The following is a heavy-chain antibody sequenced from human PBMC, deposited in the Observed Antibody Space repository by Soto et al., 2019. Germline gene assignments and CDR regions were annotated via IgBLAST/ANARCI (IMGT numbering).Heavy chain of an antibody. CDR2: IYHSGST. V-gene: IGHV4-30-2*01. D-gene: IGHD3-22*01. J-gene: IGHJ4*02. CDR1: GGSISSGGYS. CDR3: ARGAFDSSGYYLDY. Sequence: SETLSLTCAVSGGSISSGGYSWSWIRQPPGKGLEWIGYIYHSGSTYYNPSLKSRVTISVDRSKNQFSLKLSSVTAADTAVYYCARGAFDSSGYYLDYWGQGTLVTVSS.